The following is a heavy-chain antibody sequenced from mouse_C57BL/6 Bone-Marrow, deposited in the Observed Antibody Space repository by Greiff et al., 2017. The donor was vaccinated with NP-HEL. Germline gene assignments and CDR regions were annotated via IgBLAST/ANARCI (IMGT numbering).Heavy chain of an antibody. Sequence: EVKLVESGPGLAKPSQTLSLTCSVTGYSITSDYWNWIRKFPGNKLEYMGYISYSGSTYYNPSLKSRISITRDTSKNQYYLQLNSVTTEDTATYYWARSPLWLRRNYYAMDYGGQGTSVTVSS. CDR2: ISYSGST. CDR1: GYSITSDY. D-gene: IGHD2-2*01. J-gene: IGHJ4*01. CDR3: ARSPLWLRRNYYAMDY. V-gene: IGHV3-8*01.